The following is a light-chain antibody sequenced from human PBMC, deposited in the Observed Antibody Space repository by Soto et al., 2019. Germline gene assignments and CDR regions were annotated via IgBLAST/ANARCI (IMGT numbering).Light chain of an antibody. CDR3: QQYYDYPWT. V-gene: IGKV1-8*01. J-gene: IGKJ1*01. Sequence: ALRMTQSPSSFSASTGDRVSITCRASQGLSSSLAWYQQKPGKAPNLLMFAASTLQNGVPSRFSGSGSGTNFTLTISCLQSEDFASYYCQQYYDYPWTFGQGTKVEIK. CDR1: QGLSSS. CDR2: AAS.